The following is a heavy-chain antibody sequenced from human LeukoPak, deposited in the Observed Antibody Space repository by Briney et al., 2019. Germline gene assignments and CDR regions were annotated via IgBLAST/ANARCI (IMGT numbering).Heavy chain of an antibody. V-gene: IGHV1-2*02. D-gene: IGHD5-12*01. CDR1: GYTFTSYG. CDR2: INPNSGGT. Sequence: GASVKVSCKASGYTFTSYGISWVRQAPGQGLEWMGWINPNSGGTNYAQKFQGRVTMTRDTSISTAYMELSRLRSDDTAVYYCAAFGYSGYDSYYYYYMDVWGKGTTVTISS. CDR3: AAFGYSGYDSYYYYYMDV. J-gene: IGHJ6*03.